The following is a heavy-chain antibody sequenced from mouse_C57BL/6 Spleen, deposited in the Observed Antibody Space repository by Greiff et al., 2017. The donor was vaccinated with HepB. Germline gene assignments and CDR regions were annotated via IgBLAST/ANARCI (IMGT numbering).Heavy chain of an antibody. CDR1: GYTFTSYW. J-gene: IGHJ4*01. V-gene: IGHV1-64*01. CDR2: IHPNSGST. CDR3: ARRVDYGSSYDAMDY. Sequence: QVQLQQPGAELVKPGASVKLSCKASGYTFTSYWMHWVKQRPGQGLEWIGMIHPNSGSTNYNEKFKSKATLTVDKSSSTAYMQLSSLTSEDSAVYYCARRVDYGSSYDAMDYWGQGTSVTVSS. D-gene: IGHD1-1*01.